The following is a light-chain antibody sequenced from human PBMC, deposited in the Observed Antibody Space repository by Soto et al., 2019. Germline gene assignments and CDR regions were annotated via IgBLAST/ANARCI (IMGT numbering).Light chain of an antibody. J-gene: IGLJ2*01. V-gene: IGLV2-14*01. CDR1: SSDVGRYDY. CDR3: SSYTYTSTVVI. Sequence: QSVLTQPASVSGSLGQSITISCTGTSSDVGRYDYVSWYQQHPGKAPKLMISEVNDRPSGVSDRFSGSKSGNTASLTISGLQAEDEADYYCSSYTYTSTVVIFGGGTKLTVL. CDR2: EVN.